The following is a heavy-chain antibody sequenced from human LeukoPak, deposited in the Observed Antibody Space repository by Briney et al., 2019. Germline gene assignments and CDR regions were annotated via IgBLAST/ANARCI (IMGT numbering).Heavy chain of an antibody. CDR2: IYTSGST. CDR1: GGSISSGSYY. J-gene: IGHJ4*02. V-gene: IGHV4-61*02. D-gene: IGHD2-15*01. Sequence: PSQTLSLTCTVSGGSISSGSYYWRWIRQPAGKGLEWIGRIYTSGSTNYNPSLKSRVTISVDTSKNQFSLKLSSVTAADTAVYYCARGGCSGGSCYVDYWGQGTLVTVSS. CDR3: ARGGCSGGSCYVDY.